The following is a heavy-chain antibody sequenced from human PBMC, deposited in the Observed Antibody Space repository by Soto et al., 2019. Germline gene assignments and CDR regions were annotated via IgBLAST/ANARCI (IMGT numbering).Heavy chain of an antibody. V-gene: IGHV3-48*03. D-gene: IGHD2-2*01. CDR2: ISSSGGTI. Sequence: GGSLRLSCAASGFTFSSYEMNWVRQAPGKGLEWVSFISSSGGTIYYADSVKGRFTISRDNAKNSLYLQMNSLRAEDTAVYYCATEKRYCTSTTCPPWFDPWCQGTLVTVSS. J-gene: IGHJ5*02. CDR3: ATEKRYCTSTTCPPWFDP. CDR1: GFTFSSYE.